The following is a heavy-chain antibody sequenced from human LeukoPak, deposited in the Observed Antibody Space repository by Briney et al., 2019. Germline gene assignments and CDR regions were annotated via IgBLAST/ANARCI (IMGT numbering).Heavy chain of an antibody. CDR1: GFPFASYA. J-gene: IGHJ4*02. CDR3: AKGGYDYIEVGYFDY. CDR2: IIGSVAST. D-gene: IGHD5-12*01. Sequence: GGSLRLSCAASGFPFASYAMSWVRQAPGKGLEWVSLIIGSVASTYYADSVKGRFTISRDNSKNTLYLQMNSLRADDTAVYFCAKGGYDYIEVGYFDYWGQGTLVTVSS. V-gene: IGHV3-23*01.